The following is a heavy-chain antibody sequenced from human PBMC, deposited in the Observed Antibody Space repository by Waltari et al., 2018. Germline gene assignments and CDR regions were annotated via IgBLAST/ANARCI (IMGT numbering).Heavy chain of an antibody. V-gene: IGHV1-2*06. Sequence: QVQLVQSGAEVKKPGASVKVSCKASGYTFTGHYMHWVGQAPGQGLEWMGRINPNSGGTNYAQKFQGRVTMTRDTSISTAYMELSRLRSDDTAVYYCALDYYYDSSGYFEGFDYWGQGTLVTVSS. D-gene: IGHD3-22*01. CDR1: GYTFTGHY. J-gene: IGHJ4*02. CDR2: INPNSGGT. CDR3: ALDYYYDSSGYFEGFDY.